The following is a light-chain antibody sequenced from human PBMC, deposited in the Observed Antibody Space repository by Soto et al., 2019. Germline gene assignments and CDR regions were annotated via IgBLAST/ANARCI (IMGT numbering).Light chain of an antibody. CDR1: QSVSNW. V-gene: IGKV1-5*01. J-gene: IGKJ2*01. CDR2: DAS. CDR3: QHYNSYPYT. Sequence: DIQMTQSPSTLSASVGDRVTITCRASQSVSNWLAWYQQKPGKAPNLLIYDASSLESGVPSRFSGSRSGTDFTLTINSLQPDDFATYYCQHYNSYPYTFGQGTKLEIK.